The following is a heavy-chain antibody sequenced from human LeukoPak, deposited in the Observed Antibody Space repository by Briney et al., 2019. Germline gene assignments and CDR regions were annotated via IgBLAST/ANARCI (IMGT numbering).Heavy chain of an antibody. CDR3: ARPHGGYCSGGRCYSSGDAFQF. V-gene: IGHV4-4*07. D-gene: IGHD2-15*01. CDR1: GGSISHYY. Sequence: KPSETLSLTCTVSGGSISHYYWSWIRQPAGKGLQWIGHIYSSGSTNYNPSLTGRVTMSVDKSKNQLSLKLSSVTAADTAVYYCARPHGGYCSGGRCYSSGDAFQFWGQGTMVTVSS. J-gene: IGHJ3*01. CDR2: IYSSGST.